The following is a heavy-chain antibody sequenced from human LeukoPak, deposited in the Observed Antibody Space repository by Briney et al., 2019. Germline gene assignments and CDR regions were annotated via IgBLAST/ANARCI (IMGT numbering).Heavy chain of an antibody. V-gene: IGHV2-70*01. CDR3: ARDYDYESSGYCPGYFQH. Sequence: SGPTLVNPTQTLTLTCTFAGFSVSTSGRCGSGIRLPPGTALEWLALIGCYDDTYYSTSLKTRVTISNDTSKNQVFLTMTTIVPVATATYYCARDYDYESSGYCPGYFQHWGQGTPVTASS. J-gene: IGHJ1*01. D-gene: IGHD3-22*01. CDR1: GFSVSTSGRC. CDR2: IGCYDDT.